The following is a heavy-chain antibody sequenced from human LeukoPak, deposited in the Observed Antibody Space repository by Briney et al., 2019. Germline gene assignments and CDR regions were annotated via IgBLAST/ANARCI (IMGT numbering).Heavy chain of an antibody. CDR3: ARVITVRGVIFDY. D-gene: IGHD3-16*01. CDR2: IYYSGST. Sequence: PSETLSLTCTVSGGSISSSSYYWSWIRQPPGKGLEWLGYIYYSGSTNYNPSLKSRVTISVDTSKNQFSLKLSSVTAADTAVYYCARVITVRGVIFDYWGQGTLVTVSS. CDR1: GGSISSSSYY. J-gene: IGHJ4*02. V-gene: IGHV4-61*01.